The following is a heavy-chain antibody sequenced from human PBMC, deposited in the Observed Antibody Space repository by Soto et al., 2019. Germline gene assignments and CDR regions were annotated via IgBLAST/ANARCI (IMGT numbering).Heavy chain of an antibody. CDR3: ARGAYCGGDCYSYYYYYYMDV. CDR1: GFTFSSYD. J-gene: IGHJ6*03. Sequence: GGSLRLSCAASGFTFSSYDMHWVRRATGKGLEWVSAIGTAGDTYYPGSVKGRFTISRENAKNSLYLQMNSLRAGDTAVYYCARGAYCGGDCYSYYYYYYMDVWGEGTTVTVSS. V-gene: IGHV3-13*01. CDR2: IGTAGDT. D-gene: IGHD2-21*01.